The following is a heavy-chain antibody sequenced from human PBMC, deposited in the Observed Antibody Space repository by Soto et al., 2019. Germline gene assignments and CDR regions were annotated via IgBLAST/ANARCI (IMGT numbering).Heavy chain of an antibody. V-gene: IGHV4-34*01. CDR2: INYSGRP. J-gene: IGHJ2*01. CDR1: NESFSGYY. CDR3: AREIIPLTTDWYFDL. D-gene: IGHD4-17*01. Sequence: PSETLSLTCVVYNESFSGYYWNWIRQAPGKGLEWIGEINYSGRPNYNPSLKSRATMSIDTSRNSFSLRLNSVTAADTAVYFCAREIIPLTTDWYFDLWGRGTLVTVSS.